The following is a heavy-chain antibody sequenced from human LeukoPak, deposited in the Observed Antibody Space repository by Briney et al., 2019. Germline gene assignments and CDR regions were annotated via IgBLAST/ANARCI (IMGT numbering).Heavy chain of an antibody. CDR2: IYYSGST. D-gene: IGHD3-10*01. Sequence: SETLSLTCTVSGGSISSGDYYWSWIRQPPGKGLEWIGYIYYSGSTYYNPSLKSRVTISVDTSKNQFSLKLSSVTAADTAVYCCARDPITMVRGVIPHSDYWGQGTPVTVSS. CDR1: GGSISSGDYY. J-gene: IGHJ4*02. V-gene: IGHV4-30-4*08. CDR3: ARDPITMVRGVIPHSDY.